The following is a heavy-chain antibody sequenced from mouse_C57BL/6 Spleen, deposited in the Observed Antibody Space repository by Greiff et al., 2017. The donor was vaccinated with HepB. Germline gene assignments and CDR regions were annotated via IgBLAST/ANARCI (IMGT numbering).Heavy chain of an antibody. V-gene: IGHV1-69*01. CDR1: GYTFTSSW. J-gene: IGHJ1*03. CDR3: ARDYSNPRWYFDV. CDR2: IDPSDSYT. Sequence: VQLQQPGAELVMPGASVKLSCKASGYTFTSSWMHWVKQRPGQGLEWIGEIDPSDSYTNYNQKFKGKSTLTVDKSSSTAYMQLSSLTSEDSAVYYCARDYSNPRWYFDVWGTGTTVTVSS. D-gene: IGHD2-5*01.